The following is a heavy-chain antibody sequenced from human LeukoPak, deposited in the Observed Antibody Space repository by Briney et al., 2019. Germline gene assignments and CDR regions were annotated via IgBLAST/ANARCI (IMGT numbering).Heavy chain of an antibody. CDR1: GFPLGDFD. V-gene: IGHV3-23*01. Sequence: GGSLRLSCVASGFPLGDFDITWVRQTPGKGLEYVSSIGSGGYTFYAGSVRGRFSISRNISQNTVFLQMNSLRAEDTAIYSCAKKLPGASFYFDFWGQGTRVSVSS. CDR2: IGSGGYT. J-gene: IGHJ4*01. D-gene: IGHD7-27*01. CDR3: AKKLPGASFYFDF.